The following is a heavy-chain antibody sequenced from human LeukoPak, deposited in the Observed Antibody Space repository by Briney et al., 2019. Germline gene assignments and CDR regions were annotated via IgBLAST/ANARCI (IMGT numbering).Heavy chain of an antibody. CDR1: GFTFSSSA. CDR3: ARVGAWEELPYY. J-gene: IGHJ4*02. CDR2: ISATGGYR. Sequence: PGGSLRLSCAASGFTFSSSAMTWVRQTPGKGLEWVSAISATGGYRYYADSVKGRFTISRDNSKNTLYLQMNSLRAEDTAVYYCARVGAWEELPYYWGQGTLVTVSS. D-gene: IGHD1-26*01. V-gene: IGHV3-23*01.